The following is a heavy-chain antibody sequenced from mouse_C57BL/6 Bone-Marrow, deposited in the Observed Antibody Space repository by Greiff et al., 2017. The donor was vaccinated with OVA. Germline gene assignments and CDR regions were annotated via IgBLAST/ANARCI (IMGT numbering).Heavy chain of an antibody. CDR2: ISSGGSYT. D-gene: IGHD1-1*01. V-gene: IGHV5-6*02. CDR3: ERRDTTVVAPYWYFDV. Sequence: EVMLVESGGDLVKPGGSLKLSCAASGFTFSSYGMSWVRQTPDKRLEWVATISSGGSYTYYPDSVKGRFTISRDNAKNTLYLQMSSRKSEDTAMYYCERRDTTVVAPYWYFDVWGTGTTVTVSS. CDR1: GFTFSSYG. J-gene: IGHJ1*03.